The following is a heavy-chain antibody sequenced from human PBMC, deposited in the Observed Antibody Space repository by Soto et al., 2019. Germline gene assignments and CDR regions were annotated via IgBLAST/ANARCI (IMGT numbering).Heavy chain of an antibody. Sequence: GGSLRLSCAASGFTLSTYWMTWVRQAPGKGLVWVSRMNSAGNSINYADSVEGRFTISRDNAKNTLYLQMHSLRVEDTAVYFCARGTTTRGNYYYGMDVWGQGTAVTVSS. CDR1: GFTLSTYW. V-gene: IGHV3-74*01. CDR2: MNSAGNSI. J-gene: IGHJ6*02. D-gene: IGHD4-17*01. CDR3: ARGTTTRGNYYYGMDV.